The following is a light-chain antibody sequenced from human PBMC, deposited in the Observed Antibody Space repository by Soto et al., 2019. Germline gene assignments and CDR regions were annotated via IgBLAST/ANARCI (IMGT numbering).Light chain of an antibody. V-gene: IGKV3D-20*02. J-gene: IGKJ5*01. CDR3: QQRSNWPPIT. Sequence: EIVLTQSPGTLSLSPGERATLSCRASQSVSSSYLAWYQQKPGQAPRLLIYGASTRATGIPARFSGSGSGTDFTLTISSLEPEDFAVYYCQQRSNWPPITFGKGT. CDR2: GAS. CDR1: QSVSSSY.